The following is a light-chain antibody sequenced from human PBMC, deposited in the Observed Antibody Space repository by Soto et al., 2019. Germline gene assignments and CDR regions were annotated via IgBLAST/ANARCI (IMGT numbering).Light chain of an antibody. CDR1: SDIGNYNL. V-gene: IGLV2-23*02. J-gene: IGLJ1*01. CDR2: EVT. Sequence: QSAVTQPASVSGSPGQSVTISCSGSDIGNYNLVSWYQHLPGRAPKLLIFEVTMRPSGISDRFSGSKSASTASLTISGLQAEDEGYYYCASDAGSRTYVFGSGTKLTVL. CDR3: ASDAGSRTYV.